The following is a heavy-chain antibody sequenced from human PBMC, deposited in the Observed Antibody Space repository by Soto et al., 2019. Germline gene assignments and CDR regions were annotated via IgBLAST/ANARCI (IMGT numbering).Heavy chain of an antibody. CDR3: ARTRNGGVADSFDS. V-gene: IGHV3-30*04. D-gene: IGHD3-3*01. Sequence: QVQLVESGGGEVQPGGSLRLSCVASGLTFSRHAIHWVRLTPGRGLEWVLAISRDGSYIYYTDSVKGRFTVSRDNSKNTVFVQMNRLIPDDTALYFCARTRNGGVADSFDSWGQGTRVTVSS. J-gene: IGHJ5*01. CDR1: GLTFSRHA. CDR2: ISRDGSYI.